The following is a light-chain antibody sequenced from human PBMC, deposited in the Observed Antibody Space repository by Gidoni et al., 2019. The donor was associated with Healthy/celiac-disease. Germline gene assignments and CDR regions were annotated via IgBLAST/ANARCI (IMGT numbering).Light chain of an antibody. J-gene: IGKJ1*01. V-gene: IGKV3-15*01. CDR1: QSVSSN. CDR3: QQYNNRPPWT. Sequence: IVLTHSPATLSVSPGERATLSCRASQSVSSNLAWYQQKPGQAPRLLIYGASTRATGVPARFSGSGSGTEFTLTISSLQSEDFAVYYCQQYNNRPPWTFGGGTKVEIK. CDR2: GAS.